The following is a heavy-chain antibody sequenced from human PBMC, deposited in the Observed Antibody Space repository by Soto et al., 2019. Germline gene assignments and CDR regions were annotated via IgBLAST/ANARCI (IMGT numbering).Heavy chain of an antibody. J-gene: IGHJ4*02. CDR2: ISGSGGST. CDR3: AKSMIAVVITTLDY. D-gene: IGHD3-22*01. CDR1: GFTFSSYA. Sequence: EVQLLESGGGLVQPGGSLRLSCAASGFTFSSYAMSWVRQAPGKGLEWVSAISGSGGSTYYADSVKGRFTLSRDNSKNTLYLQMNSLRAEDTAVYYCAKSMIAVVITTLDYWGQGTLVTVSS. V-gene: IGHV3-23*01.